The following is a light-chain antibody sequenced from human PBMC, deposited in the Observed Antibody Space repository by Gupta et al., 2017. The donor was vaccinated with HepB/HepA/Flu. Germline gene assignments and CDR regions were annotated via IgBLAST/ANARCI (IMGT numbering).Light chain of an antibody. J-gene: IGKJ4*01. V-gene: IGKV3-15*01. Sequence: EIVMTQSPATLSVSPGERATLSCRASQSVSDNLAWYQQKLGQAPRLLIYGISTRATGMPARFSGSGSGTEFTLTISSLQSEDFAVYYCQQYNSWPLTFGGGTKVETK. CDR2: GIS. CDR3: QQYNSWPLT. CDR1: QSVSDN.